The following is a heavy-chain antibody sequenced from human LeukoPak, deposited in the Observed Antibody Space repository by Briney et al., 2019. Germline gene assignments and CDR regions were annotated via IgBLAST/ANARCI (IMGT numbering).Heavy chain of an antibody. Sequence: SETLSLTCTVSGGSISSGGHYWSWIRQHPGKGLEWIGYIYYSGSTYYNPSLKSRVTISVDTSKNQFSLKLSSVTAADTAVYYCAKARRYCSGGSCSTYFDYWGQGTLVTVSS. CDR3: AKARRYCSGGSCSTYFDY. V-gene: IGHV4-31*03. CDR2: IYYSGST. D-gene: IGHD2-15*01. J-gene: IGHJ4*02. CDR1: GGSISSGGHY.